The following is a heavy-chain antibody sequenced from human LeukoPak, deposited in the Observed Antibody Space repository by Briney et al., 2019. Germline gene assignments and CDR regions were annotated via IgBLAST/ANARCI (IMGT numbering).Heavy chain of an antibody. CDR2: IYYSGST. CDR1: GGSISSYY. Sequence: SETLSLTCTVSGGSISSYYWSWIRQPPGKGLEWIGYIYYSGSTSYNPSLKSRVTISVDTSKNQFSLKLSSVTAADTAVYYCAREQQLADYDASDIWGQGTMVTVSS. CDR3: AREQQLADYDASDI. D-gene: IGHD6-13*01. J-gene: IGHJ3*02. V-gene: IGHV4-59*01.